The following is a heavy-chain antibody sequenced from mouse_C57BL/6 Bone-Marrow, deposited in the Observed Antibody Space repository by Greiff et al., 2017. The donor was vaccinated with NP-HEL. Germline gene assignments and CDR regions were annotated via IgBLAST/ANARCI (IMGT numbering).Heavy chain of an antibody. J-gene: IGHJ3*01. CDR3: ARTEGGFAY. CDR2: ISDGGSYT. Sequence: EVKVVESGGGLVKPGGSLKLSCAASGFTFSSYAMSWVRQTPEKRLEWVATISDGGSYTYYPDNVKGRFTISRDNAKNNLYLQMSHLKSEDTAMYYCARTEGGFAYWGQGTLVTVSA. V-gene: IGHV5-4*03. CDR1: GFTFSSYA.